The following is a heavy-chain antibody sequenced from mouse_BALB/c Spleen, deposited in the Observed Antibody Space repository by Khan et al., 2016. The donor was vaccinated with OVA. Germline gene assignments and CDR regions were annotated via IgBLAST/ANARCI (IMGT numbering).Heavy chain of an antibody. CDR1: GFTFSNYG. CDR3: ARPNWDEDYAMDY. D-gene: IGHD4-1*01. V-gene: IGHV5-9-2*01. Sequence: EVELVESGGGLVKPGGSLKLSCAASGFTFSNYGMSWVRQTPEKRLEWVATISGGGSYTYYPDSVKGRFPISRDNAKNNLYLQMSSLRSEDTALYYCARPNWDEDYAMDYWGQGTSVTVSS. CDR2: ISGGGSYT. J-gene: IGHJ4*01.